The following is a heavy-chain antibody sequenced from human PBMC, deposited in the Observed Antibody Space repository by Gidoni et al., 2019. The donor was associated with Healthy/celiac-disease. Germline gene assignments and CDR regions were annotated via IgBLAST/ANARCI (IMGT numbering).Heavy chain of an antibody. V-gene: IGHV3-53*04. CDR2: IYSGGRS. D-gene: IGHD3-10*01. CDR1: GFTVSSNY. Sequence: EVQLVESGGGLVQPGGSLRLSCAASGFTVSSNYMSWVRQAPGQGLEWVSVIYSGGRSDYADSVKGRFTIARHNSKNTLYLQMNSLRAEDTAVYYCARERFGELSDFYYYYGMDVWGQGTTVTVSS. CDR3: ARERFGELSDFYYYYGMDV. J-gene: IGHJ6*02.